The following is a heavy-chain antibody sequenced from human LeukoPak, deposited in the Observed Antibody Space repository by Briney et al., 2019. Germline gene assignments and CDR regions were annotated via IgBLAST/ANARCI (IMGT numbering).Heavy chain of an antibody. V-gene: IGHV3-74*01. CDR2: INSDGSST. CDR1: GFTFSSYW. D-gene: IGHD2-2*01. CDR3: ARGGTRSYYGMDV. Sequence: GGSLRLSCAASGFTFSSYWMHWVRQAPGKGLVWVSRINSDGSSTSDADSVKGRFTISRDNAKSTLYLKMNGLRDEDTAVYYCARGGTRSYYGMDVWGQGTTVTVSS. J-gene: IGHJ6*02.